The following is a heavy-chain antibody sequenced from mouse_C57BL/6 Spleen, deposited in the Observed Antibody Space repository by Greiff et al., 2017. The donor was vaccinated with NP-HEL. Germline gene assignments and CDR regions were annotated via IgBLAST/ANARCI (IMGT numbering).Heavy chain of an antibody. J-gene: IGHJ2*01. CDR3: ARNYYGSSYDYFDY. D-gene: IGHD1-1*01. V-gene: IGHV1-54*01. CDR2: INPGSGGT. CDR1: GYAFTNYL. Sequence: VHLVESGAELVRPGTSVKVSCKASGYAFTNYLIEWVKQRPGQGLEWIGVINPGSGGTNYNEKFKGKATLTADKSSSTAYMQLSSLTSEDSAVYFCARNYYGSSYDYFDYWGQGTTLTVSS.